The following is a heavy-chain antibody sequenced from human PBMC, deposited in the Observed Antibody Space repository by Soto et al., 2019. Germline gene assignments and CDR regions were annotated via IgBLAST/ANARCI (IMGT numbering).Heavy chain of an antibody. CDR2: INGDGTTT. CDR1: GLTFSNYW. D-gene: IGHD6-13*01. Sequence: GGSLRLSCVASGLTFSNYWMHWVRQAPGKGLVWVSRINGDGTTTTYVDSVKGRFTISRDNARNTLYLQINSLRAEDTAVYFCARGGNSAMAAAGTTGGLYFYMDVWGKGTTVTVSS. J-gene: IGHJ6*03. V-gene: IGHV3-74*01. CDR3: ARGGNSAMAAAGTTGGLYFYMDV.